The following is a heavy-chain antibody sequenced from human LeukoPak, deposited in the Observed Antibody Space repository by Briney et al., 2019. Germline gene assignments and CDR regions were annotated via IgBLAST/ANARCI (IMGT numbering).Heavy chain of an antibody. D-gene: IGHD3-16*01. J-gene: IGHJ4*02. CDR1: GYTLTELS. CDR2: FDPEDGET. Sequence: ASVKVSCKVSGYTLTELSMHWVRQAPGKGLEWMGGFDPEDGETIYAQKFQGRVTMTEDTSTDTAYMGLSSLRSEDTAVYYCATSIMITFGGVYWGQGTLVTVSS. CDR3: ATSIMITFGGVY. V-gene: IGHV1-24*01.